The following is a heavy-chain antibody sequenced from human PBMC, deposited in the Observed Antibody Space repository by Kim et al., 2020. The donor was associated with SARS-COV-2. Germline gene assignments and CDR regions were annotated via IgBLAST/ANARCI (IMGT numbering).Heavy chain of an antibody. Sequence: GGSLRLSCAASGFTFSSYAMSWVRQAPGKGLEWVSAISGSGGSTYYADSLKGRFTISRDNSKNTLYLQMNSLRAEDTAVYYCAKERLVGATERYNWFDPWGQGTLVTVSS. CDR1: GFTFSSYA. CDR3: AKERLVGATERYNWFDP. CDR2: ISGSGGST. J-gene: IGHJ5*02. D-gene: IGHD1-26*01. V-gene: IGHV3-23*01.